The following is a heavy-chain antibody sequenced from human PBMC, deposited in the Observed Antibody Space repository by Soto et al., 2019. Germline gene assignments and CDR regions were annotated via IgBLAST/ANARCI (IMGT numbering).Heavy chain of an antibody. CDR2: IDPSDSYT. Sequence: GESLKISCKGSGYSFTSYWISWVRQMPGKGLEWMGRIDPSDSYTNYSPSFQGHVTISADKSISTAYLQWSSLKASDTAMYYCARLPMTTVFPRYYYYGMHVWGQGTTVTVSS. D-gene: IGHD4-4*01. J-gene: IGHJ6*02. CDR1: GYSFTSYW. V-gene: IGHV5-10-1*01. CDR3: ARLPMTTVFPRYYYYGMHV.